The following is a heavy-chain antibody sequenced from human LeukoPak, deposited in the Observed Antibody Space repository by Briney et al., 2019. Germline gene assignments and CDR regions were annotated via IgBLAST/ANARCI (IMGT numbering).Heavy chain of an antibody. CDR2: IYYGGST. Sequence: GSLRLSCAASGFTVSSNYMSWVRQAPGKGLEWIGSIYYGGSTYYNPSLKSRVTISVDTSKNQFSLKLSSVTAADTAVYYCATFGYFDYWGQGTLVTVSS. J-gene: IGHJ4*02. V-gene: IGHV4-59*05. CDR3: ATFGYFDY. CDR1: GFTVSSNY. D-gene: IGHD3-10*01.